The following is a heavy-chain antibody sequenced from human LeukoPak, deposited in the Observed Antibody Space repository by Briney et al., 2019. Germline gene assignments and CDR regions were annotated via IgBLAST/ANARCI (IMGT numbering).Heavy chain of an antibody. CDR2: ISSSSSTI. Sequence: HPGGSLRLSCAASGFTFSYSMDWVRQAPGKGLEWVSYISSSSSTIYYADSVKGRFTISRDNAKNSLYLQMNSLRAEDTAMYYCARVPELKLPHTAMVTRPLDYWGQGTLVTVSS. J-gene: IGHJ4*02. CDR1: GFTFSYS. V-gene: IGHV3-48*04. CDR3: ARVPELKLPHTAMVTRPLDY. D-gene: IGHD5-18*01.